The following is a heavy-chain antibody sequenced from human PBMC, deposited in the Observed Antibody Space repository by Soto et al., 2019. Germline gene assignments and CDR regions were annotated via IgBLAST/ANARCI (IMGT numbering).Heavy chain of an antibody. V-gene: IGHV1-18*01. CDR2: ISGYNGYT. CDR1: GYTCNTYG. Sequence: QVQLMQSGAEVRRPGTSMRISCTTSGYTCNTYGSIWVRQAPGQGLEWMGWISGYNGYTKYAQNFEDRVTVSTDPSTSTALLELRNLRSVDTALYFCERDRDYSHTDADIDYWGQGTLVTVSS. CDR3: ERDRDYSHTDADIDY. J-gene: IGHJ4*02. D-gene: IGHD3-16*01.